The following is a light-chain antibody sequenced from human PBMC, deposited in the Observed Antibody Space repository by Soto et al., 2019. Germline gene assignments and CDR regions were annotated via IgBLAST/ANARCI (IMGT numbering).Light chain of an antibody. CDR1: HNINTY. V-gene: IGKV1-39*01. J-gene: IGKJ5*01. CDR2: AAS. Sequence: DIQMTQSPSSLSASVGDRVAITCRASHNINTYLNWYQQRPGKAPRLLIYAASSVQGGVPSRFSGSGSGTDFTLTISSLQPEDFAVYYCQQYKNWPPITFGQGTRLEIK. CDR3: QQYKNWPPIT.